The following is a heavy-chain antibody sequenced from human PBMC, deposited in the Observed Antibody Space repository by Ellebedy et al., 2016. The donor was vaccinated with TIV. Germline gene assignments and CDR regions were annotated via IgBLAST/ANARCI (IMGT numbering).Heavy chain of an antibody. J-gene: IGHJ6*02. D-gene: IGHD3-3*01. CDR1: GFTVSSYY. CDR3: ARVPFGVASLFYYYGMDV. CDR2: IYSGGRT. V-gene: IGHV3-66*01. Sequence: PGGSLRLSCAASGFTVSSYYMSWVRQAPGKGLEWVSIIYSGGRTYYGDSVKGRFTISRDNSQNTLFLQMNSLRAEDTAVYYCARVPFGVASLFYYYGMDVWGQGTTVIVSS.